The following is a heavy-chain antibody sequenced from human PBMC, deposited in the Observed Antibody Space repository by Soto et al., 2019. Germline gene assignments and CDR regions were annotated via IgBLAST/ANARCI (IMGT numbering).Heavy chain of an antibody. V-gene: IGHV1-18*01. CDR3: VRWYCSVGSCCACWHFDL. CDR2: ISASTRNT. J-gene: IGHJ2*01. Sequence: QVQLVQSGGEVKKPGASVKVSCQASGYTFSDYAISWVRQAPGQGLEWMGWISASTRNTDQAQNFQGRVIMTLDTSTNTAYMELRSLRSDDTAVYYCVRWYCSVGSCCACWHFDLWGRGTLVTVSS. CDR1: GYTFSDYA. D-gene: IGHD2-15*01.